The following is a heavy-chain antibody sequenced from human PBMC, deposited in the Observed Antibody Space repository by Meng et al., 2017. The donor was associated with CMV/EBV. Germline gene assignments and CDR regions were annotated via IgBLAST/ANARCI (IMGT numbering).Heavy chain of an antibody. CDR2: ISAYNGNT. D-gene: IGHD3-10*01. V-gene: IGHV1-18*01. Sequence: QIQRVQLGREWSKPGAQWKAPCKASGYTLTSYGIRWVRQAPGKGLGWMGWISAYNGNTNYAQTLQGRVTMTTDTSTSTAYMELRSLRSDDTAVYYCAAYPQTMVRGVALWGAFDYWGQGTLVTVSS. CDR3: AAYPQTMVRGVALWGAFDY. J-gene: IGHJ4*02. CDR1: GYTLTSYG.